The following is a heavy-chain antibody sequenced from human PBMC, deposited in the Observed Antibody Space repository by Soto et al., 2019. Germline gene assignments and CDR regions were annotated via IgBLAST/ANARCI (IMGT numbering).Heavy chain of an antibody. D-gene: IGHD3-10*01. CDR3: ARSQGFGELGDAFDI. CDR2: INHSGST. V-gene: IGHV4-34*01. CDR1: GGSFSGYY. Sequence: QVQLQQWGAGLLKPSETLSLTCAVYGGSFSGYYWSWIRQPPGKGLEWIGEINHSGSTNYNPSLKSRVTISVDTSKNQFSLKLSSVTAADTAMYYCARSQGFGELGDAFDIWGQGTMVTVSS. J-gene: IGHJ3*02.